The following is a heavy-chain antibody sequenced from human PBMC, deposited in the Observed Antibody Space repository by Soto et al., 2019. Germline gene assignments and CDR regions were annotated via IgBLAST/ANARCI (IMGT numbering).Heavy chain of an antibody. CDR1: GFAFSGYA. CDR2: IAGSGGNT. D-gene: IGHD5-12*01. V-gene: IGHV3-23*01. CDR3: VKDPLRNGHNRCDP. J-gene: IGHJ5*02. Sequence: EVHLLESGGGWVQPGGSLTLSCAASGFAFSGYAMSWVRQAPGKGLGWVSAIAGSGGNTYYADSVKGRFTISRDNFKNTLYLQMKSLRGEDTAIYYCVKDPLRNGHNRCDPCGQGTLVTVSS.